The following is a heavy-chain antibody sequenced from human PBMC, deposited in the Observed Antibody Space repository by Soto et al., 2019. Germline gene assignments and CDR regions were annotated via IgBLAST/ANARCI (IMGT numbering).Heavy chain of an antibody. CDR3: ATVNCSSTSGYGYYGMDV. Sequence: PGGSLRLSCAASGVTFDDYAMHWVRQAPGKGLEWVSGISWNSGSIGYAGSVKGRFTISRDNAKNSLYLQMNSLRAENTALYSCATVNCSSTSGYGYYGMDVWGQGTTVTVSS. V-gene: IGHV3-9*01. CDR1: GVTFDDYA. CDR2: ISWNSGSI. J-gene: IGHJ6*02. D-gene: IGHD2-2*01.